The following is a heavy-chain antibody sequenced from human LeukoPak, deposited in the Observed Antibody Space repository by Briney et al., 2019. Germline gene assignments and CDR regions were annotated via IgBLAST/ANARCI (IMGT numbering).Heavy chain of an antibody. Sequence: GGSLRLSCAASGFTFGIYGMSWVRQAPGKGLEWVSAISGNGGSTYYADSVKGRFTISRDNSRNTLYLQMNSLRAEDTAVCYCAKDLAWSFDYWGQGTLVTVSS. D-gene: IGHD2-8*02. CDR3: AKDLAWSFDY. CDR1: GFTFGIYG. V-gene: IGHV3-23*01. CDR2: ISGNGGST. J-gene: IGHJ4*02.